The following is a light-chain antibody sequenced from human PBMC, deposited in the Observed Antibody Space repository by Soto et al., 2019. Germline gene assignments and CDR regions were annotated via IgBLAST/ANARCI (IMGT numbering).Light chain of an antibody. Sequence: EIVMTQSPATLSVSPGERATLSCRASQSVAGNLAWYQHKPGQAPRLLISGASTGATGIPARFSGSGSGTEFTLTISSLEPEDFAVYYCQQRSNWPPITLGQGTRLEI. CDR3: QQRSNWPPIT. CDR1: QSVAGN. J-gene: IGKJ5*01. CDR2: GAS. V-gene: IGKV3-15*01.